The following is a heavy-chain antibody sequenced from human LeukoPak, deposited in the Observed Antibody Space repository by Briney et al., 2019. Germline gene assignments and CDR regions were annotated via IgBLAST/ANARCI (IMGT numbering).Heavy chain of an antibody. V-gene: IGHV3-23*01. CDR3: TTDLSYGYYYYGMDV. Sequence: GRSLRLSCAASGFTFSSYAMHWVRQAPGKGLEWVSAISGSGGSTYYADSVKGRFTISRDNSKDTLYLQMNSLKTEDTAVYYCTTDLSYGYYYYGMDVWGQGTTVTVSS. CDR1: GFTFSSYA. J-gene: IGHJ6*02. CDR2: ISGSGGST. D-gene: IGHD5-18*01.